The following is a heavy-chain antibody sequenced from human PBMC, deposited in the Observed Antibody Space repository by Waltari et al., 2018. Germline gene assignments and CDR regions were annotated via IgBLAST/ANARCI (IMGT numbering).Heavy chain of an antibody. D-gene: IGHD3-10*01. Sequence: QVQLVQSGAEVKKPGSSVKVSCKASGGTFSSYAISWGRQAPGQGLGWMGRIIPIFGTANYAQKFQGRVTITADKSTSTAYMELSSLRSEDTAVYYCARALITMVQGVEYYYYGMDVWGQGTTVTVSS. J-gene: IGHJ6*02. CDR2: IIPIFGTA. CDR3: ARALITMVQGVEYYYYGMDV. V-gene: IGHV1-69*08. CDR1: GGTFSSYA.